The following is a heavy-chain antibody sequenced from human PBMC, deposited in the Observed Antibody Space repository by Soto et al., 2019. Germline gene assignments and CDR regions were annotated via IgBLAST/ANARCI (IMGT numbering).Heavy chain of an antibody. CDR2: NVHGGSG. J-gene: IGHJ5*02. CDR3: AKGGDISGRGGGLNWYDA. V-gene: IGHV4-4*02. Sequence: QVQLQESGPGLVKPSETLSLTCVVSGDSITENTWTWVRQPPGKGLEWIGQNVHGGSGSYHSSLNSRVAMSFDASKNHVSLTLNSATAADTGTYFCAKGGDISGRGGGLNWYDAWGQGTLVIVSS. CDR1: GDSITENT. D-gene: IGHD6-19*01.